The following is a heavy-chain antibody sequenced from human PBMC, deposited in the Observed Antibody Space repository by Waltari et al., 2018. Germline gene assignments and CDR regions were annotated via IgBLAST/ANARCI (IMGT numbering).Heavy chain of an antibody. V-gene: IGHV4-59*01. J-gene: IGHJ4*02. D-gene: IGHD5-18*01. CDR3: ARGGPQVDTAMDFDY. Sequence: SWIRQPPGKGLEWIGYIYYSGSTNYNPSLKSRVTISVDTSKNQFSLKLSSVTAADRAVYYCARGGPQVDTAMDFDYWGQGTLVTVSS. CDR2: IYYSGST.